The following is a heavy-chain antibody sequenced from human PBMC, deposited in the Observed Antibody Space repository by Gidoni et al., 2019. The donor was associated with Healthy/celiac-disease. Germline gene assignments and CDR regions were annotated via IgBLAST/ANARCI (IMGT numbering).Heavy chain of an antibody. Sequence: QVQLVESGGGVVQPGRSLRLSCAASGFTFSSYGMHWVRQAPGKGLEWVAVIWYDGSNKYYADSVKGRFTISRDNSKNTLYLQMNSLRAEDTAVYYCARGPGYSSGWYFFGDYYGMDVWGQGTTVTVSS. CDR3: ARGPGYSSGWYFFGDYYGMDV. CDR2: IWYDGSNK. D-gene: IGHD6-19*01. V-gene: IGHV3-33*01. CDR1: GFTFSSYG. J-gene: IGHJ6*02.